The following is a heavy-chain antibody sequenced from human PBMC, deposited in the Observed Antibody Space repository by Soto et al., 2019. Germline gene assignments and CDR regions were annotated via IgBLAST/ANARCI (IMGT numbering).Heavy chain of an antibody. V-gene: IGHV3-30*03. CDR2: ISYDGSNK. CDR1: GFTFSSYG. CDR3: ARATQSYYDTSGYYSYVH. D-gene: IGHD3-22*01. J-gene: IGHJ4*02. Sequence: PGGSLRLSCAASGFTFSSYGMHWVRQAPGKGLEWVAVISYDGSNKYYADSVKGRFTISRDNAKSSLYLQMNNLRAEDTAFYFCARATQSYYDTSGYYSYVHWGQGAQVTVSS.